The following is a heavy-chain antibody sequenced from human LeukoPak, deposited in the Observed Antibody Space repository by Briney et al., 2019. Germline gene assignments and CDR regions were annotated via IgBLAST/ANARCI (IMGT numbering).Heavy chain of an antibody. D-gene: IGHD3-3*01. J-gene: IGHJ4*02. Sequence: PGGSLRLSCAASGFTVSSNYMSWVRQAPGKGLEWVSVIYSGGSTYYADSVKGRFTISRDNSKNTLYLQMNSLRAEDTAVYYCAREAPYDFWSGYYYFDYWGQGALVTVSS. CDR3: AREAPYDFWSGYYYFDY. V-gene: IGHV3-53*01. CDR1: GFTVSSNY. CDR2: IYSGGST.